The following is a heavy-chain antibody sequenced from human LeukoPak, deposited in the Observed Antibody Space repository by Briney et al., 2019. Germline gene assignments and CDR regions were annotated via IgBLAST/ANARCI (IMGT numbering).Heavy chain of an antibody. CDR3: ACSSSWYYFDY. Sequence: GGSLRLSCAASGFTFSDYAMSWVRQAPGKGLQWVSLISGTGGSTSYVDSVKGRFTISRDNSKNTLYLQMNSLRAEDTAVYYCACSSSWYYFDYWGQGTLVTVSS. J-gene: IGHJ4*02. V-gene: IGHV3-23*01. CDR1: GFTFSDYA. D-gene: IGHD6-13*01. CDR2: ISGTGGST.